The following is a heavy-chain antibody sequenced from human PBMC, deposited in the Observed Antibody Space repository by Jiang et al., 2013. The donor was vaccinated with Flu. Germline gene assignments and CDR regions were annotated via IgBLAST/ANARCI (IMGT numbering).Heavy chain of an antibody. Sequence: GTANYAQKFQGRVTITADESTSTAYMELSSLRSEDTAVYYCARDYSSSWSRRHTGGFDPWGQGTLVTVSS. CDR2: GTA. J-gene: IGHJ5*02. D-gene: IGHD6-13*01. V-gene: IGHV1-69*01. CDR3: ARDYSSSWSRRHTGGFDP.